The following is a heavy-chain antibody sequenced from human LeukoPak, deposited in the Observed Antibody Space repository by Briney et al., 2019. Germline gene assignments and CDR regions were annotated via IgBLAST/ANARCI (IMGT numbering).Heavy chain of an antibody. V-gene: IGHV3-23*01. CDR2: ISGNGDCT. CDR3: ARKPTSAVGGTGVFDY. Sequence: PGGSLRLSCTASGFTFSSYAMTWVRQAPGKGLEWVSAISGNGDCTYYADSVKGRFTISRDNSKNTLYLQMSSLRAEDTAVYSCARKPTSAVGGTGVFDYWGQGTLVTVSS. D-gene: IGHD6-19*01. CDR1: GFTFSSYA. J-gene: IGHJ4*02.